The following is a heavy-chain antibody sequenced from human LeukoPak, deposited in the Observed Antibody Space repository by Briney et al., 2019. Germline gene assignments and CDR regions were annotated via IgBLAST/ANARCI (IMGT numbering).Heavy chain of an antibody. CDR1: GGSFRGYY. CDR3: ARGLSAIVY. D-gene: IGHD2-15*01. CDR2: INHSGST. J-gene: IGHJ4*02. V-gene: IGHV4-34*01. Sequence: SETLSPTCPVYGGSFRGYYWSWIRQPPGKGLEWIGEINHSGSTNYNPSLKSRVTISVDTSKNQFSLKLSSVTAADTAVYYCARGLSAIVYWGQGTLVTVSS.